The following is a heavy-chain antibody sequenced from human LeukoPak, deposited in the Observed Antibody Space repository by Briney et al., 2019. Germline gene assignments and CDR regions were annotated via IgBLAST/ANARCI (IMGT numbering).Heavy chain of an antibody. V-gene: IGHV1-46*01. CDR2: INPSGGST. J-gene: IGHJ4*02. D-gene: IGHD2-15*01. CDR1: GYTFTSYY. Sequence: GASVKVSRKASGYTFTSYYMHWVRQAPGQGLEWMGIINPSGGSTSYAQKFQGRVTMTRDTSTSTVYMELSSLRSEDTAVYYCARGVRYCSGGSCYYFDYWGQGTLVTVSS. CDR3: ARGVRYCSGGSCYYFDY.